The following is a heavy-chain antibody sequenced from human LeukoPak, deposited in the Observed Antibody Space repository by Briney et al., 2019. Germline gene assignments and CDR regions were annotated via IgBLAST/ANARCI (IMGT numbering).Heavy chain of an antibody. D-gene: IGHD2-21*01. CDR2: ISSSGSTI. J-gene: IGHJ6*03. CDR1: GFTFSDYY. CDR3: ARGGDFLWWDPLYYYYHYMDV. Sequence: PGGSLRLSRAASGFTFSDYYMSWIRQAPGKGLEWVSYISSSGSTIYYADSVKGRFTISRDNAKNSLYLQMNSLRAEDTAVYYCARGGDFLWWDPLYYYYHYMDVWGKGTTVTVSS. V-gene: IGHV3-11*04.